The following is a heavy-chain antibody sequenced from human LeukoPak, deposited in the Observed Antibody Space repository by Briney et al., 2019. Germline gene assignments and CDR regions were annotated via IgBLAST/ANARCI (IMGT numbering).Heavy chain of an antibody. Sequence: PGRSLRLSCAASGFTFSSYAMSWVRQAPGKGLEWVSTISGSGGSTDYADSVKGRFTISRDNSKNTLYLQIDSLGAEDTAEYYCATMGYDFWSGYWPDYWGQGTLVTVSS. CDR3: ATMGYDFWSGYWPDY. CDR1: GFTFSSYA. D-gene: IGHD3-3*01. CDR2: ISGSGGST. V-gene: IGHV3-23*01. J-gene: IGHJ4*02.